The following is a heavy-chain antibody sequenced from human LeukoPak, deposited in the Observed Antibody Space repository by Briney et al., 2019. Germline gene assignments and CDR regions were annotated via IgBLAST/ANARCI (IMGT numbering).Heavy chain of an antibody. CDR3: ARDYNWGFFDY. J-gene: IGHJ4*02. CDR1: GDFISSGDYY. D-gene: IGHD7-27*01. V-gene: IGHV4-30-4*01. Sequence: PSQTLSLTCTVSGDFISSGDYYWSWIRQPPGKGLEWIGYIYYSGSTYYNPSLKSRVTISVNTSKNQFSLKLSSVTAADTAVYYCARDYNWGFFDYWGQGTLVTVSS. CDR2: IYYSGST.